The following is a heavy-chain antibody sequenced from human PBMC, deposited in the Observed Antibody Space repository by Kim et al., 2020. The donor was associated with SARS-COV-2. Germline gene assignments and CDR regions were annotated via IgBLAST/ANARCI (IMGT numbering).Heavy chain of an antibody. V-gene: IGHV1-46*01. J-gene: IGHJ4*02. D-gene: IGHD3-9*01. Sequence: QKFQSRVTMTRDTSTSTVYMELSSLRSEDTAVYYCARGGKLLRYFDWLPYWGQGTLVTVSS. CDR3: ARGGKLLRYFDWLPY.